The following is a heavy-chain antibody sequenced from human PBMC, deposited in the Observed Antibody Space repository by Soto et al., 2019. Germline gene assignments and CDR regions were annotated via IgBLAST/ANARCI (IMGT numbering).Heavy chain of an antibody. CDR1: GYTFTGYY. J-gene: IGHJ5*02. V-gene: IGHV1-2*04. CDR3: ARAWEQQLVRGPGFDP. Sequence: ASVKVSCKASGYTFTGYYMHWVRQAPGQGLEWMGWINPNSGGTNYAQKFQGWVTMTRDTSISTAYMELSRLRSDDTAVYYCARAWEQQLVRGPGFDPWGQGTLVTVSS. D-gene: IGHD6-13*01. CDR2: INPNSGGT.